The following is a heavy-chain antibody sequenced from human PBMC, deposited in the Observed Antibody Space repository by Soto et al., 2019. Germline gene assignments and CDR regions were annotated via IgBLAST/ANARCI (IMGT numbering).Heavy chain of an antibody. J-gene: IGHJ6*02. CDR2: IKQDGSER. Sequence: GGSLRLSCTASEFTFSSYWMNWVRQAPGKGLEWVGNIKQDGSERYYGDSLSGRFTISRDNAKNSLYLQMSNLRVEDTAVYYCARDDYASGALGVWGQGTTVTVSS. D-gene: IGHD3-10*01. CDR1: EFTFSSYW. V-gene: IGHV3-7*01. CDR3: ARDDYASGALGV.